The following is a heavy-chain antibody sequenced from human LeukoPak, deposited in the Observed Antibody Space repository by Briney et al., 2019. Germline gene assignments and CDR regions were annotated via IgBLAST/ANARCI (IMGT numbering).Heavy chain of an antibody. Sequence: AGGSLRLSCAASGFTFSSYAMHGVRQAPGKGLEGVAVISYDGSYKYYADSVKGRFTISIDNSKNTLYLQMNSLRAEDTAVFYCARGQRRHTDLAPSFDYWGQGILVTVSS. CDR3: ARGQRRHTDLAPSFDY. CDR1: GFTFSSYA. D-gene: IGHD5-18*01. J-gene: IGHJ4*02. V-gene: IGHV3-30*04. CDR2: ISYDGSYK.